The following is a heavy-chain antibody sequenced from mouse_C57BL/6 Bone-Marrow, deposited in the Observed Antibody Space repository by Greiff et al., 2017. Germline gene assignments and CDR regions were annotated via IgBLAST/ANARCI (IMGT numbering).Heavy chain of an antibody. CDR2: ISSGGSYT. CDR3: ASITTALDY. Sequence: EVKVVESGGDLVKPGGSLKLSCAASGFTFSSYGMSWVRQTPDKRLEWVATISSGGSYTYYPDSVKGRFTISRDNAKNTLYLQMSSLKSEDTAMYYCASITTALDYWGQGTTLTVSS. D-gene: IGHD1-1*01. CDR1: GFTFSSYG. V-gene: IGHV5-6*01. J-gene: IGHJ2*01.